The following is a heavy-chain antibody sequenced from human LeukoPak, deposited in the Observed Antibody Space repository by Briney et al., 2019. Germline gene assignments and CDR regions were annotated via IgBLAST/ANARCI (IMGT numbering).Heavy chain of an antibody. CDR2: TNHSGST. Sequence: PSETLSLTCAVYGGSFSGYYWSWIRQPPGKGLEWIGETNHSGSTNYNPSLKSRVTISVDTSKNQFSLKLSSVTAADTAVYYYARGHIAMEQGVIDYWGQGTLVTVSS. V-gene: IGHV4-34*01. CDR1: GGSFSGYY. CDR3: ARGHIAMEQGVIDY. D-gene: IGHD5-18*01. J-gene: IGHJ4*02.